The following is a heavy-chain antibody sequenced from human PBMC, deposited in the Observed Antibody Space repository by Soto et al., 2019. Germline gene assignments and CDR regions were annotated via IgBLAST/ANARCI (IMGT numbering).Heavy chain of an antibody. V-gene: IGHV1-69*13. CDR1: GGTFSSYA. D-gene: IGHD3-3*01. Sequence: GASVKVSCKASGGTFSSYAISWVRQAPGQGLEWMGGIIPIFGTANYAQKFQGRVTITADESTSTAYMELSSLRSEDTAVYYCASSNYDFWSGSTLTHYYYYYGMDVWGQGTTVTVSS. J-gene: IGHJ6*02. CDR2: IIPIFGTA. CDR3: ASSNYDFWSGSTLTHYYYYYGMDV.